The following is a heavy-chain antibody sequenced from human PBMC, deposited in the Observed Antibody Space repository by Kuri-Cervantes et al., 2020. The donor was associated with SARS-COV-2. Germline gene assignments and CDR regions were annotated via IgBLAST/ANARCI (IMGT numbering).Heavy chain of an antibody. CDR2: ISYDGSNK. CDR1: GFTFSSYG. CDR3: ANPYYYDSSGYYFSGAFDI. D-gene: IGHD3-22*01. J-gene: IGHJ3*02. Sequence: SLKISCAASGFTFSSYGMHWVRQAPGKGLEWVAVISYDGSNKYYADSVKGRFTISGDNSKNTLYLQMNSLRAEDTAVYYCANPYYYDSSGYYFSGAFDIWGQGTMVTVSS. V-gene: IGHV3-30*18.